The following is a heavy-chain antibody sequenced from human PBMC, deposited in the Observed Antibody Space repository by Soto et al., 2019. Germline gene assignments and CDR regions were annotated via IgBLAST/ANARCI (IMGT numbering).Heavy chain of an antibody. CDR3: ARGCSSTRCYRSDYYYYGMDV. CDR1: GYSFTSYW. Sequence: ESLKISCKGSGYSFTSYWIGWVRQMPGKGLEWMGIIYPGDSDTRYSPSFQGQVTISADKSISTAYLQWSSLKASDTAMYYCARGCSSTRCYRSDYYYYGMDVWGQGTTVTVSS. V-gene: IGHV5-51*01. CDR2: IYPGDSDT. J-gene: IGHJ6*02. D-gene: IGHD2-2*01.